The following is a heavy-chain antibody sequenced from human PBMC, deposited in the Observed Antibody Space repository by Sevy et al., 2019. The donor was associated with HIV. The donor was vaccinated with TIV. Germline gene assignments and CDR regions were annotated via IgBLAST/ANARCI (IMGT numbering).Heavy chain of an antibody. D-gene: IGHD3-22*01. V-gene: IGHV3-48*04. CDR1: GLTVSSNF. J-gene: IGHJ4*02. Sequence: GGSLRLSCAASGLTVSSNFMSWVRQAPGKGLEWISYISSSGTSIYYADSVKGRFTISRDSPKNSLYLQMNSLRAEDTAVYYCARGPHYYYDSSAFFDYWGQGTLVTVSS. CDR3: ARGPHYYYDSSAFFDY. CDR2: ISSSGTSI.